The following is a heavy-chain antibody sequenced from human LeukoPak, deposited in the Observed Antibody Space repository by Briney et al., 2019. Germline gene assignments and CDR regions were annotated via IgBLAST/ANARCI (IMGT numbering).Heavy chain of an antibody. J-gene: IGHJ4*02. V-gene: IGHV4-4*02. Sequence: SGTLSLTCAVSGGSISSSNWWSWVRQPPGKGLEWIGRIWADGAPTYRPSLKSRVSISVDVSENQFSLRLTSVTAADTAVYYCARGRDSRGYQFMGFDSWGQGTLVTVSS. D-gene: IGHD3-22*01. CDR3: ARGRDSRGYQFMGFDS. CDR2: IWADGAP. CDR1: GGSISSSNW.